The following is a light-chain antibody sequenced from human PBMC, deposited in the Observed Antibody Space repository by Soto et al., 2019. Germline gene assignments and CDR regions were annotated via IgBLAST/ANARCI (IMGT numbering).Light chain of an antibody. V-gene: IGKV1-5*01. CDR2: DAS. Sequence: DFQMTQSPSTLSASVGDRVTITCRASQNIRSRLAWFQQKPGKAPKLLIYDASSLESGVPQRFSGSGSATEFTLTISSLQSEDFALYYCQHTLKWPPTFGQGTKVDIK. CDR3: QHTLKWPPT. CDR1: QNIRSR. J-gene: IGKJ1*01.